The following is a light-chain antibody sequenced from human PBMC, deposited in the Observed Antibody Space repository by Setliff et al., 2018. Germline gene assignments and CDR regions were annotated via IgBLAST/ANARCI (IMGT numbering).Light chain of an antibody. CDR3: QSYDSSLNYV. Sequence: QSVLTQPPSVSGAPGQRVTISCTGSSSNIGAGYDVHWYQQLPGTAPKLLIYGNSNRPSGVPDRFSGSKSGTSASLAITGLQAEDEADYYCQSYDSSLNYVFGNGTKVTVL. V-gene: IGLV1-40*01. CDR2: GNS. CDR1: SSNIGAGYD. J-gene: IGLJ1*01.